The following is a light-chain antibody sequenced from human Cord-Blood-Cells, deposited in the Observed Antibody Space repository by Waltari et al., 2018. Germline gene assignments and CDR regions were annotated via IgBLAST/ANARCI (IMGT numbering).Light chain of an antibody. CDR2: GAS. V-gene: IGKV3-20*01. CDR3: QQYGSSPPNS. Sequence: EIVLTQSPGTLSLSPGERATLSCRASQSVSSSYLAWYQQKPGQAPRLLNYGASSRATGIPDRFSGSGSGTDFTLTISRLEPEDFALYYCQQYGSSPPNSFGQGTKLEIK. J-gene: IGKJ2*03. CDR1: QSVSSSY.